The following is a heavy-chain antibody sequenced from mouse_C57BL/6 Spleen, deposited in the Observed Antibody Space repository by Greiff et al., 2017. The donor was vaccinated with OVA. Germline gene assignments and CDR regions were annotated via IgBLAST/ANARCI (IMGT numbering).Heavy chain of an antibody. D-gene: IGHD1-1*01. CDR3: ARGGRKTSYAMDD. CDR1: GYTFTNYW. Sequence: VQLQQSGAELVRPGTSVKMSCKASGYTFTNYWIGWAKQRPGHGLEWIGDIYPGGGYTNYNEKFKGKATLTADKSSSTAYMQFSSLTSEDSAIYYCARGGRKTSYAMDDWGQGTTVTVSS. J-gene: IGHJ4*01. V-gene: IGHV1-63*01. CDR2: IYPGGGYT.